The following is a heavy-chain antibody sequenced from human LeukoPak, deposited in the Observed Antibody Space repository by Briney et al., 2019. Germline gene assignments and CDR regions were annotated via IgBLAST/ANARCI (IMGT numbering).Heavy chain of an antibody. CDR2: ISSSGSTI. J-gene: IGHJ6*04. V-gene: IGHV3-48*04. CDR3: AELGITMIGGV. Sequence: GGSLRLSYAASGFTFSSYSMNWVRQAPGKGLEWVSYISSSGSTIYYADSVKGRFTISRDNAKNSLYLQMNSLRAEDTAVYYCAELGITMIGGVWGKGTTVTISS. CDR1: GFTFSSYS. D-gene: IGHD3-10*02.